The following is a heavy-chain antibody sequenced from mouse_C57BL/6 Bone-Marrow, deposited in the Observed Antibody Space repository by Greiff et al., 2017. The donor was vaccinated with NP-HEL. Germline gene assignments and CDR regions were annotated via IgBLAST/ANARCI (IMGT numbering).Heavy chain of an antibody. J-gene: IGHJ1*03. D-gene: IGHD2-3*01. Sequence: QVQLQQSGAELVRPGTSVKMSCKASGYTFTNYWIGWAKQRPGHGLEWIGDIYPGGGYTNYNEKFKGKATLTADKSSSTAYMQFSSLTSEDSAIYYCARWLLRGYWYFEVWGTGTTVTVSS. V-gene: IGHV1-63*01. CDR3: ARWLLRGYWYFEV. CDR2: IYPGGGYT. CDR1: GYTFTNYW.